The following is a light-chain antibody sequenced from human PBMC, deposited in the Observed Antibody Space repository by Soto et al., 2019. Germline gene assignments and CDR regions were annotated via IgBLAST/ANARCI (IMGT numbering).Light chain of an antibody. Sequence: EIVLTQSPGTLSLSPGERATLSCRASQSVSSSYLAWYQQKPGQAPRLLIYGASSRATGIPDRFSGGGSGTDFTLTISRLEPEDFAVYYCQQYGSSLYTFGQGTKLVIK. J-gene: IGKJ2*01. CDR2: GAS. CDR3: QQYGSSLYT. V-gene: IGKV3-20*01. CDR1: QSVSSSY.